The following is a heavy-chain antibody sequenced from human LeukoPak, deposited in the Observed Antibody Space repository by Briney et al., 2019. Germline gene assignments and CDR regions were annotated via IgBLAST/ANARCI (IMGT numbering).Heavy chain of an antibody. CDR1: GFTFSDQS. CDR2: ISANNLHI. V-gene: IGHV3-21*01. J-gene: IGHJ4*02. CDR3: ARDEEWEPTGYFDY. D-gene: IGHD1-26*01. Sequence: GGSLRLSCAASGFTFSDQSMNWVRQAPGKGLEWVSSISANNLHIFYGDSVKGRFTISRDNGKNSLYLQMNSLRAEDTAVYYCARDEEWEPTGYFDYWGQGTLVTVSS.